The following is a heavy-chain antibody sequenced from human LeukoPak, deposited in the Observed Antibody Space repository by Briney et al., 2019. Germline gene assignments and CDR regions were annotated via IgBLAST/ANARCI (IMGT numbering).Heavy chain of an antibody. CDR3: ARDAAYYDYVWGSYRADPFDY. J-gene: IGHJ4*02. V-gene: IGHV3-74*01. Sequence: PGGSLRLSCAASGFTFSSSWMHWVRQAPEKGLVWVSRINSDGSSTSYADSVKGRFTISRDNAKNTLFLQMNSLRAEDTAVYYCARDAAYYDYVWGSYRADPFDYWGQGTLVTVSS. CDR1: GFTFSSSW. D-gene: IGHD3-16*02. CDR2: INSDGSST.